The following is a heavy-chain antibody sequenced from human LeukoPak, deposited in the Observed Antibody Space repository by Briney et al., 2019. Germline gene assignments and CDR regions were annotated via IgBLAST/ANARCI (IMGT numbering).Heavy chain of an antibody. CDR3: ARDPSPTSGYCSGGSCYPGAY. V-gene: IGHV3-30*04. CDR1: GFSFNSYA. CDR2: ISNDGSDK. Sequence: GGSLRLSCAASGFSFNSYAMPWVRQAPGKGLEWVAVISNDGSDKYYADSVRGRFTISRDNSKNTLYLQMNSLRAEDTAVYYCARDPSPTSGYCSGGSCYPGAYWGQGTLVTVSS. J-gene: IGHJ4*02. D-gene: IGHD2-15*01.